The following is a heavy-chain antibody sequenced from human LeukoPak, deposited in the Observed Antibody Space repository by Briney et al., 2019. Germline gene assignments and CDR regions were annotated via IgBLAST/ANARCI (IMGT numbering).Heavy chain of an antibody. J-gene: IGHJ5*02. CDR3: ARGGLFVGGTPMWVAPYNWFDP. CDR2: IYYSGST. D-gene: IGHD3-16*01. Sequence: SETLSLTCTVSGGSISSSSYYWGWIRQPPGKGLEWIGSIYYSGSTYYNPSLKSRVTISVDTSKNQFSLKLSSVTAADTAVYYCARGGLFVGGTPMWVAPYNWFDPWGQGTLVTVSS. CDR1: GGSISSSSYY. V-gene: IGHV4-39*07.